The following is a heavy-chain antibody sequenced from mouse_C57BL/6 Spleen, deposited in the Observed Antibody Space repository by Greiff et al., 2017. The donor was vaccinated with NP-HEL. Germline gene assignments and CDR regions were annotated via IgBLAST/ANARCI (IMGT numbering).Heavy chain of an antibody. J-gene: IGHJ3*01. V-gene: IGHV1-69*01. D-gene: IGHD1-1*01. CDR3: ARITTGAWFAY. CDR1: GYTFTSYW. CDR2: IDPSDSYT. Sequence: QVQLQQPGAELVMPGASVKLSCKASGYTFTSYWMHWVKQRPGQGLEWIGEIDPSDSYTNYNQKFKGKSTLTVDKSSSTAYMQLSSLTSEDSAVYYCARITTGAWFAYWGQGTLVTVSA.